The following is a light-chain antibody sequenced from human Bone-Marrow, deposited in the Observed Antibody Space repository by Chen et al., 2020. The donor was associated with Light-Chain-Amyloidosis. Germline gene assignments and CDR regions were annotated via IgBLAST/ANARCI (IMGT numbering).Light chain of an antibody. V-gene: IGLV2-14*01. J-gene: IGLJ1*01. Sequence: QSALTQPASVSGSPGQSITISCTGTSSDVGGDNHVSWYQQHPDKAPKLMIYEVTNRPSWVPDRFSGFKSDNTASLTISGLQTEDEADYFCSSYTITNTLVFGSGTRVIVL. CDR2: EVT. CDR3: SSYTITNTLV. CDR1: SSDVGGDNH.